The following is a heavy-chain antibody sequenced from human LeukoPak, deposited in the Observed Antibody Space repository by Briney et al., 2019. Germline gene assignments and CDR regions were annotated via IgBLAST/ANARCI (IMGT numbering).Heavy chain of an antibody. D-gene: IGHD3-3*01. V-gene: IGHV1-2*02. Sequence: ASVKVSCKASGYTFTGYYMHWVRQAPGQGLEWMGWINPNSGGTNYAQKFQGRVTMTRDTSISTAYMELSRLRSDDTAVYYCARDSAPRSYDFWSGYSDAFDIWGQGTMVTVSS. CDR1: GYTFTGYY. CDR2: INPNSGGT. J-gene: IGHJ3*02. CDR3: ARDSAPRSYDFWSGYSDAFDI.